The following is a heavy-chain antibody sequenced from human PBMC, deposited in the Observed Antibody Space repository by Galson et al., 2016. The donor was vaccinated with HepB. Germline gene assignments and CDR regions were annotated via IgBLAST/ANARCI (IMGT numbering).Heavy chain of an antibody. CDR2: IKPDGSQE. CDR1: GFTFSTYW. Sequence: SLRLSCAASGFTFSTYWMSWVRQAPGKGLEWVANIKPDGSQEYYADSVKGRFTISKDNAKKSLSLKMNSLRSEDTALYYCVKDTVKGYNGLDVWGQGTTVTVSS. CDR3: VKDTVKGYNGLDV. J-gene: IGHJ6*02. V-gene: IGHV3-7*03.